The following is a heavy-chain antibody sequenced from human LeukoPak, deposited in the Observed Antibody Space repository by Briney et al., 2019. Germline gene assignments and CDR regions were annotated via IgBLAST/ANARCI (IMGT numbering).Heavy chain of an antibody. CDR3: ARDRSGWRAFDI. V-gene: IGHV4-39*02. D-gene: IGHD6-19*01. J-gene: IGHJ3*02. Sequence: PSETLSLTCTVSGGSIGSSSYYWGWIRQPPGKGLEWVGSIYYSGSTYYNPSLKSRVTISVDTSKNQFSLKLSSVTAADTAVYYCARDRSGWRAFDIWGQGTMVTVSS. CDR1: GGSIGSSSYY. CDR2: IYYSGST.